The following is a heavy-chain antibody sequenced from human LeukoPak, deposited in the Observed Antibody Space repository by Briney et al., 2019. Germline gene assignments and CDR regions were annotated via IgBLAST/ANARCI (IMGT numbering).Heavy chain of an antibody. CDR2: ISWDGGST. Sequence: GGSLRLSCAASGFTFSNYWMHWVRQAPGKGLEWVSLISWDGGSTYYADSVKGRFTISRDNSKNSLYLQMNSLRAEGTALYYCAKDVAVAGRGYFDYWGQGTLVTVSS. J-gene: IGHJ4*02. CDR1: GFTFSNYW. CDR3: AKDVAVAGRGYFDY. V-gene: IGHV3-43D*03. D-gene: IGHD6-19*01.